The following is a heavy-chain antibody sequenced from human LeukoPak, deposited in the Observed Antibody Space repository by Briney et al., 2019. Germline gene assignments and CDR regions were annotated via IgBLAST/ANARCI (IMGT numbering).Heavy chain of an antibody. J-gene: IGHJ4*02. Sequence: ASVKVSCKVSGYTLTELSMHWVRQAPGKGLEWMGGFDPEDGETIYAQKFQGRVTMTTDTSTSTAYMELRSLRSDDTAVYYCARGSSSLDYWGQGTLVTVSS. CDR2: FDPEDGET. V-gene: IGHV1-24*01. D-gene: IGHD6-6*01. CDR3: ARGSSSLDY. CDR1: GYTLTELS.